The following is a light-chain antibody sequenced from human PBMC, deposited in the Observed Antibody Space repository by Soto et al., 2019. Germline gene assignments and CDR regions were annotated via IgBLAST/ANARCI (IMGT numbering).Light chain of an antibody. Sequence: DIRMTQSPATLSASVGDRVTIPCRASQSISSWLAWYQQKPGKAPRLLIYKASDLESGVPSRFSGSGSGTDFTLTISSLQPDDFATYYCQQYNSYSPLTFGGGTNVDI. CDR1: QSISSW. J-gene: IGKJ4*01. V-gene: IGKV1-5*03. CDR2: KAS. CDR3: QQYNSYSPLT.